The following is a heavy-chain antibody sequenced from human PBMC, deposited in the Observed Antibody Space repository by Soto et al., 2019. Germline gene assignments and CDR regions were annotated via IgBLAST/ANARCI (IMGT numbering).Heavy chain of an antibody. CDR1: SYVIESGHY. J-gene: IGHJ4*03. Sequence: SETLSLTCVVSSYVIESGHYWGWVRQPPGKGLEWVGSIYDSGTTYYNQSLRSRVTISADTSKNQFSLSLPSVTAADTAVYYCARSPQYYTPGSSPFDYWGPGTMVTVSS. V-gene: IGHV4-38-2*01. CDR3: ARSPQYYTPGSSPFDY. CDR2: IYDSGTT. D-gene: IGHD3-3*01.